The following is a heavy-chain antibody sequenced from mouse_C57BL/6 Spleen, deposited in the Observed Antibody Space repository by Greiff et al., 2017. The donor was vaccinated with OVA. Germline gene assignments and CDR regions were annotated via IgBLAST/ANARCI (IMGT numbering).Heavy chain of an antibody. Sequence: EVQLVESGPELVKPGASVKISCKASGYSFTGYYMNWVKQSPEKSLEWIGEINPSTGGTTYNQKFKAKATLTVDKSSSTAYMQLKSLTSEDSAVYYCARSEDYLYYFDYWGQGTTLTVSS. J-gene: IGHJ2*01. V-gene: IGHV1-42*01. CDR2: INPSTGGT. CDR3: ARSEDYLYYFDY. D-gene: IGHD2-4*01. CDR1: GYSFTGYY.